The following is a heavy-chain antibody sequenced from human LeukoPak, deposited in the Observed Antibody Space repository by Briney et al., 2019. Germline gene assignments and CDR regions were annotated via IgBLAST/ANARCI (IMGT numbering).Heavy chain of an antibody. CDR3: ARDFKSGYVDS. D-gene: IGHD3-3*01. Sequence: GGSLRLSCAASGFTFSNYGMHWVRQAPGKGLAWVAVIYDDGSKEYFADSVKGRFTISRDNSKNTVVLQMNRLRVEDTAVFYCARDFKSGYVDSWGQGTLVTVSS. J-gene: IGHJ4*02. CDR2: IYDDGSKE. V-gene: IGHV3-33*01. CDR1: GFTFSNYG.